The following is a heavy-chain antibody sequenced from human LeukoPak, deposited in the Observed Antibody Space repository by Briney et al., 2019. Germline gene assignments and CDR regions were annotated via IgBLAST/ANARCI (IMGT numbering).Heavy chain of an antibody. Sequence: ASVKVSCKASGYTFTGYYMHWVRQAPGQGLEWMGIINPSGGSTSYAQKFQGRVTMTRDMSTSTVYMELSSLRSEDTAVYYCARDRGGYCTNGVCYHYYYYYMDVWGKGTTVTVSS. D-gene: IGHD2-8*01. CDR1: GYTFTGYY. CDR2: INPSGGST. V-gene: IGHV1-46*01. CDR3: ARDRGGYCTNGVCYHYYYYYMDV. J-gene: IGHJ6*03.